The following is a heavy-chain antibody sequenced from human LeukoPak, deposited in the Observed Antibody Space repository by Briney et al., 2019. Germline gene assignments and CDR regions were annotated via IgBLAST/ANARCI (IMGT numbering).Heavy chain of an antibody. CDR1: GFTFSSYS. CDR3: ARTYYDFWSGYYDY. J-gene: IGHJ4*02. D-gene: IGHD3-3*01. Sequence: PGGSLRLSWAAAGFTFSSYSMNWVSQAPGKGLEWVAVISYDGSNKYYADSVKGRFTISRDNSKNTLYLQMNSLRAEDTAVYYCARTYYDFWSGYYDYWGQGTLVTVSS. CDR2: ISYDGSNK. V-gene: IGHV3-30*03.